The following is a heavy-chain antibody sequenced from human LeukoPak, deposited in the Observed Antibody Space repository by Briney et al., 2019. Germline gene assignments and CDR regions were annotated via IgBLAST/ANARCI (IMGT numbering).Heavy chain of an antibody. CDR2: ISSSSSYI. V-gene: IGHV3-21*01. J-gene: IGHJ4*02. D-gene: IGHD5-12*01. CDR3: ARGGGRGYRFDS. CDR1: GFTFSSYS. Sequence: GGSLRLSCAASGFTFSSYSMNWVRQAPGKGLEWVSSISSSSSYIYYADSVKGRFTISRDNAKDSLYLQMNSLRAEDTAVYYCARGGGRGYRFDSWGQGTLVTVSS.